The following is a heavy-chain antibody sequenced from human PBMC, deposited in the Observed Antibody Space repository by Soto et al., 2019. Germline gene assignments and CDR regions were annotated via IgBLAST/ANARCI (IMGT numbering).Heavy chain of an antibody. CDR3: GRVVEGATRHTDSDS. J-gene: IGHJ5*01. D-gene: IGHD2-15*01. CDR2: VYASGGA. V-gene: IGHV4-39*02. CDR1: GVSIHNSHSF. Sequence: LSLTCSVSGVSIHNSHSFWGWIRQPPGKGLEFIGSVYASGGAYHNPSFKGRVTISVDTSTNQLSLRLNSVTAADTAVYFCGRVVEGATRHTDSDSRGPRTLVTVST.